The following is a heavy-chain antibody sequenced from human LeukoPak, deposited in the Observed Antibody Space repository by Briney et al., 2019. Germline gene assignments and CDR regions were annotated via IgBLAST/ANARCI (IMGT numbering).Heavy chain of an antibody. V-gene: IGHV3-66*01. J-gene: IGHJ3*02. CDR1: GFTVSSNY. Sequence: GGSLRLSCAASGFTVSSNYMSWVRQAPGKGLEWVSVIYSGGSTYYADSVKGKFTISRDNSKNTLYLQMNSLRAEDTAVYYCERDHFYASSFDIWGQGTMVTVSS. CDR3: ERDHFYASSFDI. D-gene: IGHD2/OR15-2a*01. CDR2: IYSGGST.